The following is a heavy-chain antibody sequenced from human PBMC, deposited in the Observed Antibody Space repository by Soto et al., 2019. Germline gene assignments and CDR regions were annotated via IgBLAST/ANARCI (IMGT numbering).Heavy chain of an antibody. V-gene: IGHV3-23*01. CDR1: GFTFSSYV. CDR2: ISGGGGTT. CDR3: AEGYRGYDYCGGY. J-gene: IGHJ4*02. Sequence: EVQLLESGGGLVQPGGSLRLSCAASGFTFSSYVMSWVRQAPGKGLEWVFSISGGGGTTYYADSVKGRFTISRDNSKNTLYLQMNSLRAEDTAVYYCAEGYRGYDYCGGYWGQGTLVTVSS. D-gene: IGHD5-12*01.